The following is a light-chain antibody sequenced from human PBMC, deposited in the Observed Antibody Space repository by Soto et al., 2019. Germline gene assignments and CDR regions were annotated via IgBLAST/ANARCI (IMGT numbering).Light chain of an antibody. V-gene: IGKV3-20*01. CDR1: QRVSNSY. CDR3: QQYDSSPYT. CDR2: GAF. Sequence: EIVLTQSPGTLSLSPGERATLSCRASQRVSNSYLAWYQQRPGQAPRLVMFGAFTRATGIPDRFSGSGSGTDFTLTISRLEPEDCAVYYCQQYDSSPYTFGSGTKLEIK. J-gene: IGKJ2*01.